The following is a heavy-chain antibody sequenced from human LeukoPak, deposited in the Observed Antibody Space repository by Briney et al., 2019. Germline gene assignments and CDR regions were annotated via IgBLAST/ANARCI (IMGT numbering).Heavy chain of an antibody. V-gene: IGHV3-30*02. CDR2: IRYDGSNK. CDR1: GFTFSSYG. Sequence: PGGSLRLSCAASGFTFSSYGMHWVRQAPGKGLEWVAFIRYDGSNKYYADSVKGRFTISRDNSKNTLYLQMNSLRAEDTAVYYCAKQFYYGSGSYFGDFDYWGQGTLVTVSS. CDR3: AKQFYYGSGSYFGDFDY. J-gene: IGHJ4*02. D-gene: IGHD3-10*01.